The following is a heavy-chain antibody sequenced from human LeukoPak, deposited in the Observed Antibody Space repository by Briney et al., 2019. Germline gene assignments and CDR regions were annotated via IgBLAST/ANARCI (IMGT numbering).Heavy chain of an antibody. CDR1: GFTFSSYS. V-gene: IGHV3-21*01. Sequence: PGGSLRLSCAGSGFTFSSYSMNWVRQAPGKGLEWVSSMGGSSTNTYYADSVKGRFIISRDNAKNSLFLQMNSLRAEDTALYYCVRELGAAAARAFDIWGQGAPVTVSS. J-gene: IGHJ3*02. CDR3: VRELGAAAARAFDI. D-gene: IGHD2-2*01. CDR2: MGGSSTNT.